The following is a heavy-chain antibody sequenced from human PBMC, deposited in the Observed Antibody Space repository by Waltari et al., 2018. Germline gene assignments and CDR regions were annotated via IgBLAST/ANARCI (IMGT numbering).Heavy chain of an antibody. Sequence: EVQLVQSGAEVKKPGESLKISCKGSGYSFTSYWIGWGRQMPGKGLEWRGIIYPGDSDTRYSPSFQGQVTISADKSISTAYLQWSSLKASDTAMYYCARRKQIVGATGHNWFDPWGQGTLVTVSS. CDR3: ARRKQIVGATGHNWFDP. V-gene: IGHV5-51*03. CDR2: IYPGDSDT. CDR1: GYSFTSYW. J-gene: IGHJ5*02. D-gene: IGHD1-26*01.